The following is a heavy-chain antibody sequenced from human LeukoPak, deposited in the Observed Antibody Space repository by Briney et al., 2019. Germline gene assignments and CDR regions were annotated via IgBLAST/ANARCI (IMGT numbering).Heavy chain of an antibody. Sequence: SETLSLTCAVYGGSFSGCYWSWIRQPPGKGLEWIGEINHSGSTNYNPSLKSRVTISVDTSKIQFSLKLSSVTAADTAVYYCARGPGIAVAVDYWGQGTLVTVSS. CDR1: GGSFSGCY. J-gene: IGHJ4*02. D-gene: IGHD6-19*01. CDR3: ARGPGIAVAVDY. CDR2: INHSGST. V-gene: IGHV4-34*01.